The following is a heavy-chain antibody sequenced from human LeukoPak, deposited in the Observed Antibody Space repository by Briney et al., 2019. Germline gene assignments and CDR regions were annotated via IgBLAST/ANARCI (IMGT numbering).Heavy chain of an antibody. CDR1: GGTFSSYA. J-gene: IGHJ4*02. V-gene: IGHV1-69*06. CDR2: IIPIFGTA. D-gene: IGHD3-10*01. CDR3: ARGPTSLGSLWFGTLDY. Sequence: GASVKVSCKVSGGTFSSYAISWVRQAPGQGLEWMGGIIPIFGTANYAQKFQGRVTITADKSTSTAYMELSSLRSEDTAVYYCARGPTSLGSLWFGTLDYWGQGTLVTVSS.